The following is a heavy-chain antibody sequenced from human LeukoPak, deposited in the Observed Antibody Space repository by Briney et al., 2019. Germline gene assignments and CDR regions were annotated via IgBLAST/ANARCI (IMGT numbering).Heavy chain of an antibody. CDR1: GYNLRSHG. D-gene: IGHD3-22*01. J-gene: IGHJ4*02. V-gene: IGHV1-18*01. CDR2: ISGYNGDI. CDR3: ATVSWAIYDSSGYHFDY. Sequence: ASVKVSCKASGYNLRSHGITWVRQARGQGLEWMGWISGYNGDIKEAQKFQGRLTMTTETSTSTAYMELRSLRSDDTAVYYCATVSWAIYDSSGYHFDYWGQGTLVTVSS.